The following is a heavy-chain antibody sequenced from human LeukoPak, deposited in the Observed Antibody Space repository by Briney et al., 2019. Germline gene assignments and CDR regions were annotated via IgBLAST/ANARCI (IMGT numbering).Heavy chain of an antibody. V-gene: IGHV1-46*01. Sequence: ASVKVSCKASGYTFTSYYMHWVRQAPGQGLGWMGIINPSGGSTSYAQKFQGRVTMTRDTSTSTVYMELSSLRSEDTAVYYCARVDPIEDAFDIWGQGTMVTVSS. J-gene: IGHJ3*02. CDR1: GYTFTSYY. CDR2: INPSGGST. D-gene: IGHD3-22*01. CDR3: ARVDPIEDAFDI.